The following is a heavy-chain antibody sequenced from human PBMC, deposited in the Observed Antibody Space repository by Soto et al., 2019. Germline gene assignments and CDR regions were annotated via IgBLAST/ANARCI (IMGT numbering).Heavy chain of an antibody. D-gene: IGHD3-16*02. V-gene: IGHV1-2*04. Sequence: ASVKVSCKASGYTFTGYYMHCVRQAPGQGLEWMGWINPNSGGTNYAQKFQGWVTMTRDTSISTAYMELSRLRSDDTAVYYCARGMNYDYVWGSYRSTGWFDPWGQGTLVTVSS. J-gene: IGHJ5*02. CDR2: INPNSGGT. CDR3: ARGMNYDYVWGSYRSTGWFDP. CDR1: GYTFTGYY.